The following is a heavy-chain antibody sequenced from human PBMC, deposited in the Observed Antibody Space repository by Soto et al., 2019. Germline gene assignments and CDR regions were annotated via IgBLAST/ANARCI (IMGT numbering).Heavy chain of an antibody. Sequence: QVQLVQSGAEVQKPGSSVKVSCKASGGTFSSYTISWVRQAPGQGLEWMGRIIPILGIANYAQKFQGRVTITADKSTSTAYMELSSLRSEDTAVYYCAGDGMVRGGLDYWGQGTLVTVSS. CDR2: IIPILGIA. CDR1: GGTFSSYT. CDR3: AGDGMVRGGLDY. J-gene: IGHJ4*02. V-gene: IGHV1-69*08. D-gene: IGHD3-10*01.